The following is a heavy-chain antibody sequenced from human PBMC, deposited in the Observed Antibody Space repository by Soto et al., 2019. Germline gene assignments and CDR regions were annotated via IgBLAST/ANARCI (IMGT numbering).Heavy chain of an antibody. CDR2: IYYSGST. V-gene: IGHV4-39*01. Sequence: SETLSLTCTVSGVSIISSSYYWVLIRQPPGKGLEWIGSIYYSGSTYYNPSLKSRVTISVDTSKNQFSLKLRSVTAADTAVYYCARQYYEWGSGDYTKAGYFDSWGQATLVTVAS. CDR1: GVSIISSSYY. J-gene: IGHJ4*02. CDR3: ARQYYEWGSGDYTKAGYFDS. D-gene: IGHD3-3*01.